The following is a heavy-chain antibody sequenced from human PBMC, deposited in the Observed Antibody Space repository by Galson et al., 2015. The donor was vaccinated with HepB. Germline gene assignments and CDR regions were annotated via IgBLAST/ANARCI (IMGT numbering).Heavy chain of an antibody. CDR3: ARDVPGEGFDY. J-gene: IGHJ4*02. CDR1: GFTVSSNY. D-gene: IGHD3-16*01. Sequence: SLRLSCAASGFTVSSNYMSWVRQAPGKGLEWVSVIYSGGSTYYADSVKGRFTISRDNSKNTLYLQMNSLRAEDTAAYYCARDVPGEGFDYWGQGTLVTVSS. CDR2: IYSGGST. V-gene: IGHV3-53*01.